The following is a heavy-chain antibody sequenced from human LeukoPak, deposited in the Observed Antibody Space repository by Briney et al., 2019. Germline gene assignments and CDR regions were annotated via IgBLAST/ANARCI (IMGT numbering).Heavy chain of an antibody. V-gene: IGHV1-8*01. CDR3: ARLPAWYSSSWYSPHAFDI. Sequence: ASVKVSCKASGYTFTSYDINWVRQATGQGLEWMGWMNPNSGNTGYAQKFQGRVTMTRNTSISTAYMELRSLRSEDTAVYYCARLPAWYSSSWYSPHAFDIWGQGTMVTVSS. CDR1: GYTFTSYD. J-gene: IGHJ3*02. CDR2: MNPNSGNT. D-gene: IGHD6-13*01.